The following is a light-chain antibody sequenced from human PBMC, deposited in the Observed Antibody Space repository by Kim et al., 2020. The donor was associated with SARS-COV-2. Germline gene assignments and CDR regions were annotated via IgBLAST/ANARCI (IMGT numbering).Light chain of an antibody. V-gene: IGLV3-9*01. CDR2: RDR. CDR1: NMRRKA. Sequence: ALERPTRCTSGVKNMRRKAVHWSQRTPGQAPVLIIYRDRIRPSGIPERFSGSYSVNTATLTISRAQAGDESDYYCQVWDSSSGWVFGRGTQLTVL. CDR3: QVWDSSSGWV. J-gene: IGLJ3*02.